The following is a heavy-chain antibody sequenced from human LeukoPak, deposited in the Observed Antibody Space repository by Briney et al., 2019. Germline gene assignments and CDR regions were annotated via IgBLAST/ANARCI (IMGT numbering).Heavy chain of an antibody. CDR3: ARALVVVITD. J-gene: IGHJ4*02. D-gene: IGHD3-22*01. CDR2: IRYTHTGST. CDR1: GGSISSSSYY. Sequence: SETLSLTCTVSGGSISSSSYYWGWVRQPPGKGLEWIGSIRYTHTGSTYYNPSLKSRVTISVDTSKNQFSLKLSSVIAADTAVYYCARALVVVITDWGQGTLVTVSS. V-gene: IGHV4-39*01.